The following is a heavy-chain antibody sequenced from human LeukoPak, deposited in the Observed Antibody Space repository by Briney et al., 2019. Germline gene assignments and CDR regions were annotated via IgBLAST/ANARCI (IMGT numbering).Heavy chain of an antibody. V-gene: IGHV1-46*01. CDR2: INPSGGST. J-gene: IGHJ4*02. CDR3: ARDRSQDGSGSYSYFDY. D-gene: IGHD3-10*01. CDR1: GYTFTSYY. Sequence: ASVKVSCKASGYTFTSYYMHWVRQAPGQGLEWMGIINPSGGSTSYAQKFQGRVTITADESTSTAYMELSSLRSEDTAVYYCARDRSQDGSGSYSYFDYWGQGTLVTVSS.